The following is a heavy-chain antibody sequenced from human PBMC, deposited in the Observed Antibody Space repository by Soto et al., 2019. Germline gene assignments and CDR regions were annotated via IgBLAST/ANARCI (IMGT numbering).Heavy chain of an antibody. V-gene: IGHV4-31*03. D-gene: IGHD2-15*01. CDR3: ARVWGGYCSGGSCYSDAFDI. Sequence: QVQLQESGPGLVKPSQTLSLTCTVSGGSISSGGYYWSWIRQHPGKGLEWIGYIYYSGSTYYNPSLKSRVTISVDTSKNQFSLKLSSLTAADTAVYYCARVWGGYCSGGSCYSDAFDIWGQGTMVTVSS. CDR1: GGSISSGGYY. CDR2: IYYSGST. J-gene: IGHJ3*02.